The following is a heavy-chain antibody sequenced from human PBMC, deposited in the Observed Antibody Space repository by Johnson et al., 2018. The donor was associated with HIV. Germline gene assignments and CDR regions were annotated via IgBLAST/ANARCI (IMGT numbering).Heavy chain of an antibody. D-gene: IGHD1-26*01. J-gene: IGHJ3*02. CDR3: ARVRVGAFDI. Sequence: EVQLVESGGGLFQPGGSLRLSCAASGFTVTSDYMSWVRQAPGKGLEWVSIIYSGGSTYYADSVKGRFTISRDNSKNTLHLQMSSLRPEDTAVYYCARVRVGAFDIWGQGTMVTVSS. V-gene: IGHV3-66*02. CDR2: IYSGGST. CDR1: GFTVTSDY.